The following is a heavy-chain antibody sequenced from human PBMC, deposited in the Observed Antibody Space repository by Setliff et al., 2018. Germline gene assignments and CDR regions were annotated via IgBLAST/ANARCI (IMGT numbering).Heavy chain of an antibody. CDR1: GGSINSGPYY. D-gene: IGHD5-18*01. V-gene: IGHV4-61*09. CDR3: ARGDSSGNNYPVLDY. Sequence: PSETLSLTCTVTGGSINSGPYYCTWIRQSAGKGLEWLGQIYSKGSMNYNPSLKSRVTISADLSKSQFFLRLTSVTAADTAIYYCARGDSSGNNYPVLDYWGQGTLVTVSS. CDR2: IYSKGSM. J-gene: IGHJ4*02.